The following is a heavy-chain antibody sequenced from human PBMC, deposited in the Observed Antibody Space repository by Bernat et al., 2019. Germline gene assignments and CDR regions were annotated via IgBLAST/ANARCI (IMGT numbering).Heavy chain of an antibody. CDR1: GFPFSIYW. CDR3: ARDLRFLEWVSLDY. Sequence: EVQLVESGGGLVQPGGSLRLPCAAAGFPFSIYWMSWARQAPGKGLEWVANIKQDGSEKYYVDSVKGRFTISRDNAKNSLYLQMNSLRVEDTAVYYCARDLRFLEWVSLDYWGQGTLVTVSS. V-gene: IGHV3-7*01. D-gene: IGHD3-3*01. CDR2: IKQDGSEK. J-gene: IGHJ4*02.